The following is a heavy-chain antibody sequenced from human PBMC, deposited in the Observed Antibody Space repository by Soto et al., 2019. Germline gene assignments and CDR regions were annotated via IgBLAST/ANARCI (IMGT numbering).Heavy chain of an antibody. V-gene: IGHV4-59*08. J-gene: IGHJ4*02. CDR2: IYYSGST. CDR1: GGSISTYY. D-gene: IGHD3-3*01. CDR3: ARGGWRHGDY. Sequence: QVQLQESGPGLAKPSETLSLTCTVSGGSISTYYWSWIRQPPGKGLEWIGCIYYSGSTNFNPSLKSRVTISVDTAKNQFSLMLTSVTAADTAVYYCARGGWRHGDYWGQGTLVTVSS.